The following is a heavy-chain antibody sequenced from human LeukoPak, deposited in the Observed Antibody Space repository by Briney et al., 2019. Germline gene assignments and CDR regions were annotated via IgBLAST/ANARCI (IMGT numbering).Heavy chain of an antibody. J-gene: IGHJ6*02. Sequence: GRSLRLSCAASWFTFCSYVVRWVRPAPGEGLEWVAVISYDGSNKYYADSVKGRFTTSRDNSTNTLYLQMSSLRAEDTAVYYCAKDRGVRGVITSDSGLGMDVWGQGTTVTVSS. CDR3: AKDRGVRGVITSDSGLGMDV. D-gene: IGHD3-10*01. V-gene: IGHV3-30*18. CDR2: ISYDGSNK. CDR1: WFTFCSYV.